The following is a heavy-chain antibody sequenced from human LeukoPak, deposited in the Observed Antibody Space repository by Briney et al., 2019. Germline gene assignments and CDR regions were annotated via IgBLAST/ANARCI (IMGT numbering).Heavy chain of an antibody. D-gene: IGHD4-17*01. CDR2: IYYSGST. J-gene: IGHJ3*02. CDR3: AREGTTVTHDDAFGI. Sequence: SETLSLTCTVSGGSISSYYWSWIRQPPGKGLEWIGYIYYSGSTNYNPSLKSRVTISVDTSKNQFSLKLSSVTAADTAVYYCAREGTTVTHDDAFGIWGQGTMVTVSS. V-gene: IGHV4-59*01. CDR1: GGSISSYY.